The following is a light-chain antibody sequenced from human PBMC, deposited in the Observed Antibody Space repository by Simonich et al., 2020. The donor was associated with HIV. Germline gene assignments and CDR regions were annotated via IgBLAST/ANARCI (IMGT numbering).Light chain of an antibody. CDR3: QTWGAGAGANWV. CDR2: VDSDGRH. CDR1: SGHSRYD. Sequence: QLVLTQSPSASASLGASVRLTCTLSSGHSRYDIAWHQQQPDKGPRYLMKVDSDGRHSKGDGIPDRFSGSSYGAERYLTISSLQSEDEADYYCQTWGAGAGANWVFGGGTKLTVL. J-gene: IGLJ3*02. V-gene: IGLV4-69*01.